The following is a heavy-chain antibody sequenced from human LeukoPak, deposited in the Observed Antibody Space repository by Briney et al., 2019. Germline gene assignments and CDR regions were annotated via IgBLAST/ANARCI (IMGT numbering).Heavy chain of an antibody. J-gene: IGHJ5*01. CDR3: AKTHCGGGSCDKFDS. V-gene: IGHV4-4*07. Sequence: SETLSLTCTVSGASVSTYFWSWIRQPAGKTMEWIGRVYASGTTYYNPSLRSRVALSIDTSKNQFSLSLNSVTAANTAIYYCAKTHCGGGSCDKFDSWGQGILVTVSS. CDR1: GASVSTYF. CDR2: VYASGTT. D-gene: IGHD2-21*01.